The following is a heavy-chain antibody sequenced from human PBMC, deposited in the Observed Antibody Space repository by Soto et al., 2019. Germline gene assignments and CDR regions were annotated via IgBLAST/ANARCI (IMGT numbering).Heavy chain of an antibody. V-gene: IGHV1-2*02. D-gene: IGHD3-3*01. CDR2: INPNSGGT. CDR1: GYTSTGYY. J-gene: IGHJ4*02. CDR3: ATPYYDFWSGYPDY. Sequence: VASVKVSCKASGYTSTGYYMHWVRQAPGQGLEWMGWINPNSGGTNYAQKFQGRVTMTRDTSISTAYMELSRLRSDDTAVYYCATPYYDFWSGYPDYWGQGTLVTVSS.